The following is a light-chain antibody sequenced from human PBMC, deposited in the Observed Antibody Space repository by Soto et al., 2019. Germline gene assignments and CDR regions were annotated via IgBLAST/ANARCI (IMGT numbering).Light chain of an antibody. CDR2: GAS. J-gene: IGKJ5*01. Sequence: ENVLPRSIAIFSLSPFSRCTLYLVDSQLISSSFLAWYQQQPGQAPRLLIYGASSRASGIPDRFSGTGSETDFTLTISRLEPEDFAVYYCQQYDNSPINFGQGTQLEIK. CDR1: QLISSSF. CDR3: QQYDNSPIN. V-gene: IGKV3-20*01.